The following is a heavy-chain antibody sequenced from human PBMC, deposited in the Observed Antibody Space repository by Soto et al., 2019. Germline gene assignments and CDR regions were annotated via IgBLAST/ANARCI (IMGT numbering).Heavy chain of an antibody. CDR3: ARLVAAFLLRHYYFDY. Sequence: SETLSLTCAVSGGSISSSNWWSWVRQPPGKGLEWIGEIYHSGSTNYNPSIKSRVTISVDKSKNQFSLKLSSVTAADTAVYYCARLVAAFLLRHYYFDYWGQGTLVTVSS. J-gene: IGHJ4*02. D-gene: IGHD2-15*01. V-gene: IGHV4-4*02. CDR1: GGSISSSNW. CDR2: IYHSGST.